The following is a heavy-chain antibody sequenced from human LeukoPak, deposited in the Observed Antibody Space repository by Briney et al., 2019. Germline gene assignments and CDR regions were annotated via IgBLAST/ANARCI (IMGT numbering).Heavy chain of an antibody. D-gene: IGHD5-18*01. J-gene: IGHJ4*02. V-gene: IGHV3-11*04. Sequence: GGSLRLSCAASGFTFSDYYMSWIRQAPGKGLEWVSYISSSGSTIYYADSVKGRFTISRDNAKNSLYLQMNSLRAEDTAVYYCAKVSDSYGYYFDYWGQGTLVTVSS. CDR2: ISSSGSTI. CDR1: GFTFSDYY. CDR3: AKVSDSYGYYFDY.